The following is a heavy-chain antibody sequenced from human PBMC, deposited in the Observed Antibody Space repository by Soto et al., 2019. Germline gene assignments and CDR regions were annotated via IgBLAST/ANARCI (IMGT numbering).Heavy chain of an antibody. J-gene: IGHJ3*02. CDR2: IIPIFGTA. CDR1: GGTFSSYA. Sequence: GASVKVSCKASGGTFSSYAISWVRQAPGQGLEWMGGIIPIFGTANYAQKFQGRVTITADESTSTAHMELSSIRSEDTAVYYCGRDYSVLMGGAFDIWGQGTMVTVSS. CDR3: GRDYSVLMGGAFDI. D-gene: IGHD2-15*01. V-gene: IGHV1-69*13.